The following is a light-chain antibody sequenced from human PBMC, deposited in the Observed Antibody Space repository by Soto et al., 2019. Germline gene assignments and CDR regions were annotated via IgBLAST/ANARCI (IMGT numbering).Light chain of an antibody. Sequence: QSALTQPRSVSGSPGQPVTISCTGTSSDVGGYNYVSWYQQHPGKAPKLIIYDVSKWPSGVPDRFSGSKSGYTASLTISGLQAEDEADYDCCSYAGSSTWVFGGGTKLTVL. J-gene: IGLJ3*02. CDR2: DVS. CDR3: CSYAGSSTWV. CDR1: SSDVGGYNY. V-gene: IGLV2-11*01.